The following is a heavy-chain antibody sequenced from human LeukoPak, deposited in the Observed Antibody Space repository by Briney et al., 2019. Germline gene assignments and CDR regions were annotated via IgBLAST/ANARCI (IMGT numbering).Heavy chain of an antibody. CDR2: VYQSGTT. D-gene: IGHD6-19*01. CDR1: GFSISSGHY. CDR3: ARGGLSSGFYHYFDY. Sequence: SETLSLTCTVSGFSISSGHYWGWVRQPPGAGLEWIGSVYQSGTTYYNPSLKSRVTTSVDTSKNQFSLKLSSVTAADTAVYYCARGGLSSGFYHYFDYWGQGTLVTVSS. J-gene: IGHJ4*02. V-gene: IGHV4-38-2*02.